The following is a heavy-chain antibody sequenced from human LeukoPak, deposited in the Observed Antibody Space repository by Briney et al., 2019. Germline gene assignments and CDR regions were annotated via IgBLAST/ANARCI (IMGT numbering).Heavy chain of an antibody. V-gene: IGHV5-51*01. D-gene: IGHD5-18*01. Sequence: GESLKISCKGPGYSFTSYWIGWVRQMPGKGLEWMGIIYPGDSDTRYSPSFQGQVTISADKSISTAYLQWSSLKASDTAMYYCARHEVDTAMVIYMDVWGKGTTVTVSS. CDR2: IYPGDSDT. CDR3: ARHEVDTAMVIYMDV. J-gene: IGHJ6*03. CDR1: GYSFTSYW.